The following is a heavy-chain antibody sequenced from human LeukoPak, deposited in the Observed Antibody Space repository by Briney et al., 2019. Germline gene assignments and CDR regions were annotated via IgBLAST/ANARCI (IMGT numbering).Heavy chain of an antibody. CDR1: GYTFTRYG. V-gene: IGHV1-18*01. CDR2: LSPYNGDT. CDR3: AREGPCGLGGYCYNDY. J-gene: IGHJ4*02. Sequence: ASVKVSCKASGYTFTRYGITWVRQAPGQGLEWMGWLSPYNGDTNYAQKFQGRLTMTTDTSTSTAYMELRSLRSGDTAVYFCAREGPCGLGGYCYNDYWGQGTLVTVSS. D-gene: IGHD3-10*01.